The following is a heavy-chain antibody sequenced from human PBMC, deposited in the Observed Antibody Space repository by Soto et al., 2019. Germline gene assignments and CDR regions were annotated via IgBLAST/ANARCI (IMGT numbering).Heavy chain of an antibody. Sequence: PWESXRLSCSASVFTFSIYCIHLFRHAPGKGLELVAVIWSDGSNKYYADSVKGRFTISRDNSKNTLYLQMNSLRAEDTDVYYCETQVVVVVDSPHDAFDIWGQGTMV. CDR2: IWSDGSNK. CDR1: VFTFSIYC. CDR3: ETQVVVVVDSPHDAFDI. V-gene: IGHV3-33*01. J-gene: IGHJ3*02. D-gene: IGHD2-15*01.